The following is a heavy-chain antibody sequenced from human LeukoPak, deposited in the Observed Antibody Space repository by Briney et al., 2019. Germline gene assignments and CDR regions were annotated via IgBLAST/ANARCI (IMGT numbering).Heavy chain of an antibody. CDR2: VNPNGGGT. CDR1: GYTFAAYY. J-gene: IGHJ6*02. D-gene: IGHD2-21*01. V-gene: IGHV1-2*02. Sequence: GASVKVSCRTSGYTFAAYYIHWVRQAPGEGLEWMGGVNPNGGGTNYAQKFKDRLTMTRDTSINTAYMELSSLESDDTAVYFCAREGVGGAYAMDVWGQGTTVTVSS. CDR3: AREGVGGAYAMDV.